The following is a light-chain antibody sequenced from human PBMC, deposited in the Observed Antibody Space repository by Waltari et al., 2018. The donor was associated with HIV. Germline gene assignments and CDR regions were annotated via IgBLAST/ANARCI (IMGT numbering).Light chain of an antibody. CDR1: RSNIGSNY. V-gene: IGLV1-47*01. J-gene: IGLJ3*02. CDR3: ATWDDSLSGRV. CDR2: RKK. Sequence: QSVLTQPPSASGAPGQKFTISCSGSRSNIGSNYVYWYQQLPGAAHKLLIYRKKQQRGGVPERFSGTKSGNSASLAVSGIRSEDEGHYYCATWDDSLSGRVFGGGTKLTVL.